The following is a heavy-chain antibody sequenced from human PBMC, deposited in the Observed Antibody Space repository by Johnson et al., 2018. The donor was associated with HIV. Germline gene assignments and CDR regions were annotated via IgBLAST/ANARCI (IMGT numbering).Heavy chain of an antibody. V-gene: IGHV3-30*18. CDR3: AKDLRGLAYHDACDI. CDR1: GFTFSNYG. J-gene: IGHJ3*02. D-gene: IGHD6-19*01. Sequence: QMLLVESGGGVVQPGRSLRLSCVVSGFTFSNYGMHWVRQAPGKGLEWVAVISYDGSYKYYTDSVRGRFTISRDNSKNTLYLQMSSLRIEDTAVYYCAKDLRGLAYHDACDIWGQGTMVTVSS. CDR2: ISYDGSYK.